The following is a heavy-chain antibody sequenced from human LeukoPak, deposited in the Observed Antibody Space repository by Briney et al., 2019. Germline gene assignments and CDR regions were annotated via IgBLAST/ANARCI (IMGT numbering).Heavy chain of an antibody. D-gene: IGHD6-6*01. CDR3: TRRGTIAACDY. CDR1: GFTFGDYA. CDR2: IRSKAYGGTT. J-gene: IGHJ4*02. Sequence: PGGSLRLSCIASGFTFGDYAMSWFRQAPGKGLEWVGFIRSKAYGGTTEYAASVKGRFTISRDDSKSIGYLQMNSLKTEDTAVYYCTRRGTIAACDYWGQGTLVTVSS. V-gene: IGHV3-49*03.